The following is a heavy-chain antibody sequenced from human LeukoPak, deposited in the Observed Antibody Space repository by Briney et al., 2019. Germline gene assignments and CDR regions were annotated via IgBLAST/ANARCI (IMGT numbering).Heavy chain of an antibody. Sequence: GSLRLSCAASGFTFSDYYMSWIRQPPGKGLEWIGYIYYSGSTNYNPSLKSRVTISVDTSKNQFSLKLSSVTAADTAVYYCARAVAAAGNFWGGYWYFDLWGRGTLVTVSS. CDR2: IYYSGST. D-gene: IGHD6-13*01. J-gene: IGHJ2*01. V-gene: IGHV4-59*01. CDR1: GFTFSDYY. CDR3: ARAVAAAGNFWGGYWYFDL.